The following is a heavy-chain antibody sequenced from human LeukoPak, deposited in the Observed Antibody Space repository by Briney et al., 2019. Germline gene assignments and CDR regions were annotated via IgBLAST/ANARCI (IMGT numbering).Heavy chain of an antibody. D-gene: IGHD1-26*01. CDR1: GFTFSDYY. V-gene: IGHV3-11*03. CDR3: ARGYSTVDY. Sequence: PGGSLRLSCAASGFTFSDYYMSWIRQAPGKGLEWVSYISTSSGYTNYADSVKGRFTISRANAENSLYLQMNSLRAEDTAVYYCARGYSTVDYWGQGTLVTVSS. CDR2: ISTSSGYT. J-gene: IGHJ4*02.